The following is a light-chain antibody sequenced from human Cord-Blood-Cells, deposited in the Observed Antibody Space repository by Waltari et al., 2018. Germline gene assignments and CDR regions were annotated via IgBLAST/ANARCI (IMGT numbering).Light chain of an antibody. CDR2: DNM. Sequence: QSVLTQPPSVSAAPGQKVTISCSGSSSNIRTNYLSWYQQLPGTAPKLLIYDNMKRPSGIPGRVSGSKSGTSATLGITGLQTGDEADYYCGTWDSSLSAYVFGTGTKVTVL. J-gene: IGLJ1*01. CDR1: SSNIRTNY. V-gene: IGLV1-51*01. CDR3: GTWDSSLSAYV.